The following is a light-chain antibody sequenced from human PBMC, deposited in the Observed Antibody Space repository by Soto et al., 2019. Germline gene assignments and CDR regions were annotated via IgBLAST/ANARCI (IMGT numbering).Light chain of an antibody. V-gene: IGKV3-20*01. CDR1: QSVSSSY. CDR2: GAS. CDR3: QQYGSSPPGGT. J-gene: IGKJ1*01. Sequence: EIVLTHSPGTLSLSPGERATLSCRASQSVSSSYLAWYQQKPGQAPRLLIYGASSRATGIPDRFSGSGSGTDFTLTISRLEPEDFAVYYCQQYGSSPPGGTFGQGTKVDIK.